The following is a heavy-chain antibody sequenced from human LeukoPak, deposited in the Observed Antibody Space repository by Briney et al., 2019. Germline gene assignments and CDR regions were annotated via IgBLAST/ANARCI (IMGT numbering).Heavy chain of an antibody. D-gene: IGHD1-1*01. Sequence: GGSLRLSCVASGFIFNDYEMNWVRQAPGKGLEWVSYISGSGMSIHYADSVKGRFTISRDNAKNSSYLQMNSLRAEDTAVYYCARDTLERPANFDYWGQGTLVTVSS. J-gene: IGHJ4*02. CDR1: GFIFNDYE. CDR3: ARDTLERPANFDY. V-gene: IGHV3-48*03. CDR2: ISGSGMSI.